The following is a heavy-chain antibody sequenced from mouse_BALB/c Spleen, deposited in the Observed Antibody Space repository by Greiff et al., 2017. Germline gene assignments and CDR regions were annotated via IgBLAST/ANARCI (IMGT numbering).Heavy chain of an antibody. Sequence: VQLVESGPGLAAPSQSLSITCTVSGFSLTGYGVNWVRQPPGKGLEWLGMIWGDGSTDYNSALKSRLSISKDNSKSQVFLKMNSLQTDDTARYYCASFITTATAWFAYWGQGTLVTVSA. D-gene: IGHD1-2*01. CDR2: IWGDGST. CDR1: GFSLTGYG. J-gene: IGHJ3*01. CDR3: ASFITTATAWFAY. V-gene: IGHV2-6-7*01.